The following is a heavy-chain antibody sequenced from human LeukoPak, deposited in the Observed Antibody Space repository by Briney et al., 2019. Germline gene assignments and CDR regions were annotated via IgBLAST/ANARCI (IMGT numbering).Heavy chain of an antibody. Sequence: ASVKVSCKASGYTFTGYYIHWVRQAPGRGLEWMGWINPHSGGTNYAQKFQGRVTITRDTSASTAYMELSSLRSDDMAVYYCARVVRYSGGPLTDLLPYYFDYWGQGTLVTVSS. J-gene: IGHJ4*02. CDR2: INPHSGGT. CDR3: ARVVRYSGGPLTDLLPYYFDY. D-gene: IGHD6-19*01. V-gene: IGHV1-2*02. CDR1: GYTFTGYY.